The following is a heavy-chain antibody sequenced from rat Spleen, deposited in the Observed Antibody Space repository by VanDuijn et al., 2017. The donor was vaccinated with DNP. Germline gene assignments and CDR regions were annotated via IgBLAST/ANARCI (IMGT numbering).Heavy chain of an antibody. CDR1: GFSFSNFG. CDR3: ATSPGPNWFAY. CDR2: ISNTGDST. J-gene: IGHJ3*01. V-gene: IGHV5-19*01. Sequence: EVQLVESGGDLVQPGRSLKLSCAASGFSFSNFGMTWVRQTPAKGLEWVATISNTGDSTYYRDSVRGRFTISRDNANRTLYLQMDSLRSEDTATYYCATSPGPNWFAYWGQGTLVTVSS. D-gene: IGHD1-4*01.